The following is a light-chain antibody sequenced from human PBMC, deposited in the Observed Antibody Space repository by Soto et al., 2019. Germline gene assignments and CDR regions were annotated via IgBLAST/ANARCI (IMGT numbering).Light chain of an antibody. Sequence: DVPMTQSPSSLSASVGDGVTITCRASQSISTYLNWYRQKPGKAPELLIYGAYTLHSGLPSRFSGGGSATHFPLTISRLQPEDFATYYCQESSSTWTFGQGTKVEIQ. CDR2: GAY. CDR3: QESSSTWT. J-gene: IGKJ1*01. CDR1: QSISTY. V-gene: IGKV1-39*01.